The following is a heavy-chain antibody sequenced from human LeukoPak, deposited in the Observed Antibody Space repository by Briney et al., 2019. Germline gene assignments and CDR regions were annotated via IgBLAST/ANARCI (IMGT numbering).Heavy chain of an antibody. D-gene: IGHD6-13*01. CDR1: GFTFSSYA. V-gene: IGHV3-30-3*01. J-gene: IGHJ6*02. CDR3: ARDGLKAAAGPEMYYYYGMDV. CDR2: ISYDGSNK. Sequence: GGSLRLSCAASGFTFSSYAMHWVRQAPGKGLEWVAVISYDGSNKYYADSVKGRFTTSRDNSKNTLYLQMNSLRAEDTAVYYCARDGLKAAAGPEMYYYYGMDVWGQGTTVTVSS.